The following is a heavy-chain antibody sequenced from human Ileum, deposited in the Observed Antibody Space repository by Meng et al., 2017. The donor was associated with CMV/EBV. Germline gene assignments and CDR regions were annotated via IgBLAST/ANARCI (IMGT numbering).Heavy chain of an antibody. CDR2: TRNKANSYTT. CDR3: ARTSTGGYYYFDY. V-gene: IGHV3-72*01. Sequence: KGLEWVGRTRNKANSYTTEYASSVKGRFTMSRDDSKNFLYLQMNSLETEDTAMYYCARTSTGGYYYFDYWGQGTLVTVSS. D-gene: IGHD2-8*02. J-gene: IGHJ4*02.